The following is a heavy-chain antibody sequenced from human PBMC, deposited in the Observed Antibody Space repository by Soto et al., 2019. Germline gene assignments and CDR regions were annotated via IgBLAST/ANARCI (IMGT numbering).Heavy chain of an antibody. CDR3: ARDGGDCGYRLTYYYYIGMDV. CDR1: GYAFSSYA. D-gene: IGHD2-21*02. CDR2: INIGSGNT. Sequence: ASVKVSCKASGYAFSSYAMHCVRQAPGQRLEWMGWINIGSGNTEYSQNFQDRITITRDTSASTVYMELSSLRSEDTAVYYCARDGGDCGYRLTYYYYIGMDVWGQGTTVTVSS. V-gene: IGHV1-3*04. J-gene: IGHJ6*02.